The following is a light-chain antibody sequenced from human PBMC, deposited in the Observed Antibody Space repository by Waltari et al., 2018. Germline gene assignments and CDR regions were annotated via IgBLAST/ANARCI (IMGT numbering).Light chain of an antibody. Sequence: QSVLTQPPSASGTPGPRVTMSGSGSTSNIGRNPVNWYQQLPGTAPKLLIYSNDQRPSGVPERLSGSKSGTSASLAISGLQSEDEADYYCAVWDDSLNGQVFGGGTKLTVL. CDR2: SND. J-gene: IGLJ3*02. CDR1: TSNIGRNP. V-gene: IGLV1-44*01. CDR3: AVWDDSLNGQV.